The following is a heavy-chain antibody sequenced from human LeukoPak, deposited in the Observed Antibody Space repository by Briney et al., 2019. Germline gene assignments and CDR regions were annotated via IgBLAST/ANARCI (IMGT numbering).Heavy chain of an antibody. CDR3: ATALYYYGSGSYYVFDY. V-gene: IGHV4-39*07. CDR1: GASISSSSYY. J-gene: IGHJ4*02. Sequence: SETLSLTCTVSGASISSSSYYWGWIRQPPGKGLEWIGSIYYSGSTYYNPSLKSRVTISVDTSKNQFSLKLSSVTAADTAVYYCATALYYYGSGSYYVFDYWGQGTLVTVSS. D-gene: IGHD3-10*01. CDR2: IYYSGST.